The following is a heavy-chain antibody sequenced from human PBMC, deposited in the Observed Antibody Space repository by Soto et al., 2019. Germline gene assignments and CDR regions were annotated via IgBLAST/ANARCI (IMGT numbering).Heavy chain of an antibody. CDR2: IIPIFGTA. Sequence: QVELVQSGAEVKKTGSSVTVSCKASGGTFSSYTISWVRQAPGQGLEWMGGIIPIFGTANYAQKFQGRVTITADESTSTAYMELSSLRCEDTAVYYCARGNHRWLQLWYFDLWGRGTLVTVSS. CDR1: GGTFSSYT. CDR3: ARGNHRWLQLWYFDL. V-gene: IGHV1-69*12. D-gene: IGHD5-12*01. J-gene: IGHJ2*01.